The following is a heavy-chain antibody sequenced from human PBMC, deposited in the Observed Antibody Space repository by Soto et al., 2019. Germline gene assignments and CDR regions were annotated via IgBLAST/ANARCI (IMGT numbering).Heavy chain of an antibody. CDR2: IDPSDSYT. CDR3: ASPGRVRGYYYYGIDV. CDR1: GYSFTSYW. D-gene: IGHD3-10*01. V-gene: IGHV5-10-1*01. Sequence: GESLKISCKGSGYSFTSYWINWVRQMPGKGLEWMGRIDPSDSYTNYSPSFQGHVTISADKSISTAYLQWSSLKASDTAMYYCASPGRVRGYYYYGIDVWGQGTTVTVSS. J-gene: IGHJ6*02.